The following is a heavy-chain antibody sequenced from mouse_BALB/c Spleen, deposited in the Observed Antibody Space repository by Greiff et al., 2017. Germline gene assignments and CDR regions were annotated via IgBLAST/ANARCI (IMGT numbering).Heavy chain of an antibody. J-gene: IGHJ2*01. CDR1: GFTFSSYT. V-gene: IGHV5-6-4*01. Sequence: EVQLVESGGGLVKPGGSLKLSCAASGFTFSSYTMSWVRQTPEKRLEWVATISSGGSYTYYPDSVKGRFTISRDNAKNTLYLQMSSLKSEDTAMYYCTRAPLLRSFDYWGQGTTLTVSS. D-gene: IGHD1-1*01. CDR2: ISSGGSYT. CDR3: TRAPLLRSFDY.